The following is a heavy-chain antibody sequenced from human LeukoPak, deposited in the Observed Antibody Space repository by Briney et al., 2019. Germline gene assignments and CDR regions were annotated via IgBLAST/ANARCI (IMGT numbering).Heavy chain of an antibody. Sequence: GESLKISCQISGHSFTNYWIGWVRQAPGQGLEWMGWISAYNGNTKYAQKLQGRVTMTTDTSTSTAYMELRSLRSDDTAIYYCARDIAVAATPGYWGQGTLVTVSS. D-gene: IGHD6-19*01. CDR2: ISAYNGNT. V-gene: IGHV1-18*04. CDR3: ARDIAVAATPGY. J-gene: IGHJ4*02. CDR1: GHSFTNYW.